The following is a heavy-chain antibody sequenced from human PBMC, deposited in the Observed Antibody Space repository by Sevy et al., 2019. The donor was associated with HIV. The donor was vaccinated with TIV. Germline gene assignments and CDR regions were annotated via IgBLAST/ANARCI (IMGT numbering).Heavy chain of an antibody. CDR3: AKVPAMVLIYYYYGMDV. V-gene: IGHV3-23*01. J-gene: IGHJ6*02. D-gene: IGHD5-18*01. CDR2: ISGSGGST. Sequence: GGSLRLSCAASGFTFSSYAMSWVRQAPGKGLEWVSAISGSGGSTYYADSVKGRFTISRDNSKNTLYLQMNSLRAEDTAVYYFAKVPAMVLIYYYYGMDVWGQGTTVTVSS. CDR1: GFTFSSYA.